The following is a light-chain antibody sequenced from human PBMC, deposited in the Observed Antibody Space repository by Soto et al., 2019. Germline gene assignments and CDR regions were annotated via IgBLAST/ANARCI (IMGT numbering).Light chain of an antibody. Sequence: EIVLTQSPGTLSLSPGERATLSCRASQSVSSSYLAWYQQKPGQAPRLLIYGASSRATGIPDRFSGSGSGTDFTLTISRREPEDFAVDYCQQYGSSPLFTFGPGTKVDIK. CDR1: QSVSSSY. CDR2: GAS. J-gene: IGKJ3*01. CDR3: QQYGSSPLFT. V-gene: IGKV3-20*01.